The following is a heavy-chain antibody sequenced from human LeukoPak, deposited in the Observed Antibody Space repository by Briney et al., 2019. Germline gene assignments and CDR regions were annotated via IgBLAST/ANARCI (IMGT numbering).Heavy chain of an antibody. J-gene: IGHJ4*02. Sequence: PGGSLRLSCAASGFTFSSYSMNWVRQAPGKRPDWVSSISSSSSYIYYADSVKGRFTISRDNAKNSLYLQMNSLRAEDTAVYYCARYQLGSYYFDYWGQGTLVTVSS. V-gene: IGHV3-21*01. CDR3: ARYQLGSYYFDY. D-gene: IGHD2-2*01. CDR2: ISSSSSYI. CDR1: GFTFSSYS.